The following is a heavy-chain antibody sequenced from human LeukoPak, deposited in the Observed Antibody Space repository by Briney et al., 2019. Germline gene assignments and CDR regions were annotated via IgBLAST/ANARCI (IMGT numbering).Heavy chain of an antibody. Sequence: SETLSLTCTVSGGSITNYYWSWIRQPPGKGLEWIGFSYYNGNTNYNPSLKSRVTISVDTSKNQFSLRLRSVTAADTAVYFCARGRVSSSTWYSTYYYYFYMDVWGKGTTVTVSS. CDR1: GGSITNYY. J-gene: IGHJ6*03. D-gene: IGHD1-1*01. V-gene: IGHV4-59*01. CDR2: SYYNGNT. CDR3: ARGRVSSSTWYSTYYYYFYMDV.